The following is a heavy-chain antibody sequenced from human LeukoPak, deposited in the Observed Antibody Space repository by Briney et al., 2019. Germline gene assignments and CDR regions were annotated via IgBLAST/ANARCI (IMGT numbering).Heavy chain of an antibody. CDR1: GDSISSSSYY. CDR3: ARLSLLLWFGELRYKWFDP. V-gene: IGHV4-39*01. J-gene: IGHJ5*02. D-gene: IGHD3-10*01. Sequence: PSETLSLTCTVSGDSISSSSYYWGWIRQPPGKGLEWIGNIYYSGSTYYNPSLKSRVTISLDTSKNQFSLRLYSVTAADTPVYYCARLSLLLWFGELRYKWFDPWGQGTLVTVSS. CDR2: IYYSGST.